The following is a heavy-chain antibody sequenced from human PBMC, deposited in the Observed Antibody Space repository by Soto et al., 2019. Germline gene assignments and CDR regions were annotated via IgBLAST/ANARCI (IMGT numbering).Heavy chain of an antibody. CDR1: GYTFTSYA. CDR3: ARMQLWPYYYDSSGYYPKDPFDY. J-gene: IGHJ4*02. D-gene: IGHD3-22*01. Sequence: ASVKVSCKASGYTFTSYAMHWVRQAPGQRLEWMGWINAGNGSTKYSQKFQGRVTITRDTSASTAYMELSSLRSEDTAVYYCARMQLWPYYYDSSGYYPKDPFDYWGQGTLVTVSS. CDR2: INAGNGST. V-gene: IGHV1-3*01.